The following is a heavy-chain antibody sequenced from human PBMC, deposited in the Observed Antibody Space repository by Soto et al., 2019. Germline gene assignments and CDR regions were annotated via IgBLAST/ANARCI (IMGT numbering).Heavy chain of an antibody. Sequence: GGSLRLSCAASGFTFSSYSMNWVRQAPGKGLEWVSYISSSSSTIYYADSVKGRFTISRDNAKNSLYLQMNSLRDEDTAVYYCARDRRTLWFGESTDAFDIWGQGTMVTVSS. CDR2: ISSSSSTI. CDR1: GFTFSSYS. CDR3: ARDRRTLWFGESTDAFDI. D-gene: IGHD3-10*01. V-gene: IGHV3-48*02. J-gene: IGHJ3*02.